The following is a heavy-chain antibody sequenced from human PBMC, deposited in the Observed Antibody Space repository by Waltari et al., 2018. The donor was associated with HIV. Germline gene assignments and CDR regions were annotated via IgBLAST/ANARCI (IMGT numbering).Heavy chain of an antibody. J-gene: IGHJ5*02. CDR2: IYHSGST. D-gene: IGHD2-15*01. CDR3: ARGVVVVVAATQNWFDP. CDR1: GYSISSGYY. Sequence: PSETLSLTCAVSGYSISSGYYWGWIRQPPGKGLEWIGSIYHSGSTYYNPSLKSRVAISVDTSKNQFSLKLSSVTAADTAVYYCARGVVVVVAATQNWFDPWGQGTLVTVSS. V-gene: IGHV4-38-2*01.